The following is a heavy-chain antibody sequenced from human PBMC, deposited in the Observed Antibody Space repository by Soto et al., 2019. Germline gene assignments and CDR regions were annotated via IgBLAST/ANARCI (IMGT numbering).Heavy chain of an antibody. V-gene: IGHV3-9*01. CDR3: VKDESINWYSGHFRH. CDR1: GFSYGDYA. CDR2: INWNSGSI. Sequence: LRLSCVASGFSYGDYAMHWVRQVPGKGLEWVSGINWNSGSIGYGDSVKGRFAISRDNAKNSLHLQMNSLSAEDTAFYYCVKDESINWYSGHFRHWGQGTLVTVSS. D-gene: IGHD6-13*01. J-gene: IGHJ1*01.